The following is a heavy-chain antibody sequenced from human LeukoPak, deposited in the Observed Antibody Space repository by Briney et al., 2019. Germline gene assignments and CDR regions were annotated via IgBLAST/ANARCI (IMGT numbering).Heavy chain of an antibody. CDR2: FDPEDGET. V-gene: IGHV1-24*01. Sequence: ASVKVSCKVSGYTLTELAMHWVRQAPGKGLEWMGGFDPEDGETIYAQEFHGRVTMPDDPPTDTAYKQLSSLRSDDTAVYYCAPRTHGYNYANYWGQGTLATVSS. D-gene: IGHD5-24*01. J-gene: IGHJ4*02. CDR1: GYTLTELA. CDR3: APRTHGYNYANY.